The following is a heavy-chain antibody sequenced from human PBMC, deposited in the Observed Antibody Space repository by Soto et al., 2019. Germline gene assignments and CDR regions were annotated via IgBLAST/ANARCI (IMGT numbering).Heavy chain of an antibody. CDR1: GGSISSYY. V-gene: IGHV4-59*01. CDR3: ASGSYSSSWYYY. J-gene: IGHJ4*02. Sequence: QVQLQESGPGLVKPSETLSLTCTVSGGSISSYYWSWIRQPPGKGLEWIGYIYYSGSTNYNPSLKSRVTISVDTSKNQFSLKLCSVTAADTAVYYCASGSYSSSWYYYWGQGTLVTVSS. CDR2: IYYSGST. D-gene: IGHD6-13*01.